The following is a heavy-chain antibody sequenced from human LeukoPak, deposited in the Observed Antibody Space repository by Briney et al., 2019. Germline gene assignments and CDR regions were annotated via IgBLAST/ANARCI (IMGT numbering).Heavy chain of an antibody. Sequence: PGGSLRLSCAASGFTFSSYWMHWVRQAPGKGPLWVSPIKGDGSTTNYADSVKGRFTISRDNAKNTLYMQMNSLRAEDTAVYYCAEAASVRGVSYWGQGTLVTVSS. CDR1: GFTFSSYW. J-gene: IGHJ4*02. V-gene: IGHV3-74*01. CDR3: AEAASVRGVSY. CDR2: IKGDGSTT. D-gene: IGHD3-10*01.